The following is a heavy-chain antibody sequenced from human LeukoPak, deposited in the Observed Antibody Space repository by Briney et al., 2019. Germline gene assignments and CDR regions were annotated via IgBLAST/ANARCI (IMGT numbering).Heavy chain of an antibody. J-gene: IGHJ5*02. CDR1: GGSISSYY. D-gene: IGHD3-10*01. CDR3: ARDYYGSGSYYDRGYDP. V-gene: IGHV4-4*07. CDR2: IYTSGST. Sequence: SETLSPTCTVSGGSISSYYWSRIRQPAGKGLEWIGRIYTSGSTNYNPSLKSRVTMSVDTSKNQFSLKLSSVTAADTAVYYCARDYYGSGSYYDRGYDPWGQGTLVTVSS.